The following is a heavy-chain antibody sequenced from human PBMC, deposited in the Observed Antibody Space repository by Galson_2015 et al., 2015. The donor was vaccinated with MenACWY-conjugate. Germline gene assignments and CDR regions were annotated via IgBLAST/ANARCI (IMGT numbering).Heavy chain of an antibody. D-gene: IGHD3-22*01. V-gene: IGHV5-51*01. Sequence: QSGAEVKKPGESLKISCKGSGCSFTSYWIGWVRLMPGKGLEWMGIIYPGDSDTRYSPSFQGQVTISADKSISTAYLQWSSLKASDTAMYYCARHPNYYDSSGDAFEIWGQGTMVTVSS. CDR2: IYPGDSDT. CDR1: GCSFTSYW. CDR3: ARHPNYYDSSGDAFEI. J-gene: IGHJ3*02.